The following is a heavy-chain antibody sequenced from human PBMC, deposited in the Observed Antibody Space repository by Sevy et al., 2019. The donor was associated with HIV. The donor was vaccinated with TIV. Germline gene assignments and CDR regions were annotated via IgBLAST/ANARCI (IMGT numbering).Heavy chain of an antibody. D-gene: IGHD2-2*01. CDR2: INQGGSQE. CDR1: GLTFSSYW. Sequence: GGSLRLSCAASGLTFSSYWMTWVRQAPGKGLEWVANINQGGSQEYYVDSVKGRFTIYRYNAKNSLYLQINSRRAEDTAVYYCATILPAGVPAEYFQHWGQGTLVTVSS. V-gene: IGHV3-7*01. CDR3: ATILPAGVPAEYFQH. J-gene: IGHJ1*01.